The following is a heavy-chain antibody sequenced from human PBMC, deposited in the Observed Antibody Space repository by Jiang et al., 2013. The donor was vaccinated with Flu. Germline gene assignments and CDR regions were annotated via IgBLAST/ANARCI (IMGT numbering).Heavy chain of an antibody. D-gene: IGHD4-11*01. V-gene: IGHV4-59*01. CDR2: IYYSGST. CDR1: GGSISSYY. Sequence: GSGLVKPSETLSLTCTVSGGSISSYYWSWIRQPPGKGLEWIGYIYYSGSTNYNPSLKSRVTISVDTSKNQFSLKLSSVTAADTAVYYCAGGGMTTVTTLDGPWGQGTLVIVSS. J-gene: IGHJ5*02. CDR3: AGGGMTTVTTLDGP.